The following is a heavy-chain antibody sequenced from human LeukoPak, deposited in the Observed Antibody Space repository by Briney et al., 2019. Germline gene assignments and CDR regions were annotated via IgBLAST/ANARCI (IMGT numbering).Heavy chain of an antibody. CDR3: ARVTYGDGPDY. Sequence: SETLSLTCTVSGDSISRHYWNWIRQPPGRGLEWIGYIHHSGSTYCNPSLKNRVTISLDTSKNQFSLKLSSVTAADMAVYYCARVTYGDGPDYWGQGTLVTVSS. J-gene: IGHJ4*02. CDR2: IHHSGST. V-gene: IGHV4-59*08. D-gene: IGHD4-17*01. CDR1: GDSISRHY.